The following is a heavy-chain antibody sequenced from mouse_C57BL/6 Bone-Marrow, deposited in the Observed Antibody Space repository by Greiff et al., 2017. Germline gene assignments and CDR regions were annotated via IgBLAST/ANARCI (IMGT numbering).Heavy chain of an antibody. J-gene: IGHJ2*01. D-gene: IGHD1-2*01. CDR3: ARRLRLDY. Sequence: EVKVVESGGGLVKPGGSLKLSCAASGFTFSSYTMSWVRQTPEKRLEWVATISGGGGNTYYPDSVKGRLTISRDTAKNTLYLQMSSLRSEDTALCYCARRLRLDYWGQGTTLTVSS. V-gene: IGHV5-9*01. CDR1: GFTFSSYT. CDR2: ISGGGGNT.